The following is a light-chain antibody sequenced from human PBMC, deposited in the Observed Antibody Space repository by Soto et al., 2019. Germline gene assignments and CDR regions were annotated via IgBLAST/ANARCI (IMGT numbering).Light chain of an antibody. Sequence: QPVLTQPASVSGSPGQSITISCTGTSSDVGGYNYVSWYQQHPGKAPKLMIYDVSNRPSGVSNRFSGSKSGNPASLTISGLQAEDEADYYCSSYTSSSTLVVFGGGTKVTVL. V-gene: IGLV2-14*01. J-gene: IGLJ2*01. CDR1: SSDVGGYNY. CDR3: SSYTSSSTLVV. CDR2: DVS.